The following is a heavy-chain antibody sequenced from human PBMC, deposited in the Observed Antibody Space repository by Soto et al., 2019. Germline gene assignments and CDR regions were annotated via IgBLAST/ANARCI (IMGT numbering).Heavy chain of an antibody. CDR2: INHSGST. V-gene: IGHV4-34*01. Sequence: SETLSLTCAVYGGSFSGYYWSWIRQPPGKGLEWIGEINHSGSTNYNPSLKSRVTISVDTSKNQFSLKLSSVTAADTAVYYCARIGYSSYYYYGMDVWGQGTTVTVSS. CDR1: GGSFSGYY. J-gene: IGHJ6*02. CDR3: ARIGYSSYYYYGMDV. D-gene: IGHD6-13*01.